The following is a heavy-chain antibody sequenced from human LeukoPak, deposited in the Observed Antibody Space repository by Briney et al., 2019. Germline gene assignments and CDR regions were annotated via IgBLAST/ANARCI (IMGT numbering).Heavy chain of an antibody. CDR2: IRYDGSNK. CDR3: AKNFEYCSGGSCHPY. J-gene: IGHJ4*02. D-gene: IGHD2-15*01. Sequence: GGSLRLSCAASGFTFSSYGMHWVRQAPGKGLEWVAFIRYDGSNKYYADSVKGRFTISRDNSKNTLYLQMNSLRAEDTAVHYCAKNFEYCSGGSCHPYWGQGTLVTVSS. V-gene: IGHV3-30*02. CDR1: GFTFSSYG.